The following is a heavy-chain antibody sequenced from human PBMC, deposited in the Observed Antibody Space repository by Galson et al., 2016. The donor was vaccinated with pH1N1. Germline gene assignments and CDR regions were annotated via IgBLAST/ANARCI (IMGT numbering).Heavy chain of an antibody. CDR1: GFTFSSHG. CDR2: ITGGGRT. J-gene: IGHJ4*02. D-gene: IGHD6-19*01. Sequence: SLRLSCAASGFTFSSHGMSWVRQTPGRGLEWLSHITGGGRTYAADSVKGRFTLSRDNSKTTVYLEMNSLRAEDTAVYFCAKDVAVAGTNYFDHWGQGTLVTISS. CDR3: AKDVAVAGTNYFDH. V-gene: IGHV3-23*01.